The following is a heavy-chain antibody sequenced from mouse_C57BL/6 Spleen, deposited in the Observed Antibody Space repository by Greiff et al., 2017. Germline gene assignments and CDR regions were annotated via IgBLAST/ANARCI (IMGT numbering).Heavy chain of an antibody. CDR3: GRAGYAMDY. CDR1: GYAFSSSW. J-gene: IGHJ4*01. CDR2: IYPGDGDT. Sequence: QVQLQQSGPELVKPGASVKLSCKASGYAFSSSWMNWVKQRPGKGLEWIGRIYPGDGDTNYNGKFKGKATLTADKSSSTAYMQLSSLTSVDSAVYFCGRAGYAMDYWGQGTSVTVSS. V-gene: IGHV1-82*01.